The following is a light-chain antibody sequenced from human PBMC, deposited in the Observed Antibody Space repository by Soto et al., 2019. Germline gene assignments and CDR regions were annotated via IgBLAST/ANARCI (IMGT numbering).Light chain of an antibody. Sequence: EIVLTQSPGTLSSSPGERATLSCRASQSVSSYLAWYQQKPGQAPRLLIYGASSRATGIPDRFSGSGSGTDFTLTISRLEPEDSAVYYCQQYGSSPFTFGPGTRVDIK. CDR3: QQYGSSPFT. CDR1: QSVSSY. CDR2: GAS. J-gene: IGKJ3*01. V-gene: IGKV3-20*01.